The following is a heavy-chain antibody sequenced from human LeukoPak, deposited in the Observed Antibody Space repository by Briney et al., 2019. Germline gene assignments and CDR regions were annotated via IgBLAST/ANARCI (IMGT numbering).Heavy chain of an antibody. V-gene: IGHV4-30-2*01. CDR2: IYHSGST. D-gene: IGHD3-10*01. CDR3: ARVPSQGGSGSYYYFDY. Sequence: SETLSLTCAVSGGSISSGGYSWSWIRQPPGKGLEWIGYIYHSGSTYYNPSLKSRVTISVDRSKTQFSLKLSSVTAADTAVYYCARVPSQGGSGSYYYFDYRGQGTLVTVSS. CDR1: GGSISSGGYS. J-gene: IGHJ4*02.